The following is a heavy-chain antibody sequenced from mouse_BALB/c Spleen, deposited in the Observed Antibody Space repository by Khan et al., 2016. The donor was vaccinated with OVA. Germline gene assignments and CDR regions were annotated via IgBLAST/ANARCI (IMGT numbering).Heavy chain of an antibody. CDR2: INTYTGEP. V-gene: IGHV9-3-1*01. CDR1: GYIFTNYG. D-gene: IGHD1-1*01. CDR3: ARTLYGSGYDYAMDY. J-gene: IGHJ4*01. Sequence: QIQLVQSGPELKQPGETVKISCKASGYIFTNYGMTWVKQAPGKGLKWMGWINTYTGEPTYADDFKGRFAFSLETSANPAYLQINNLKNEDTATYFCARTLYGSGYDYAMDYWGQGTSVTVSS.